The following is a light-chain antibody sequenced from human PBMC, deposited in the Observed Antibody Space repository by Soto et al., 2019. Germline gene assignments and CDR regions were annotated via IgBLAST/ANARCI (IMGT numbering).Light chain of an antibody. CDR2: AAS. Sequence: ALRMTQSPSSFSASTGDRVTITCRASQGISSYLAWYQQKPGKAPQLLIYAASTLQSGVPSRFSGSGSGTDFTLTISCLQSEDFATYYCQQYYSYPLTFGGGTKVEIK. V-gene: IGKV1-8*01. J-gene: IGKJ4*01. CDR3: QQYYSYPLT. CDR1: QGISSY.